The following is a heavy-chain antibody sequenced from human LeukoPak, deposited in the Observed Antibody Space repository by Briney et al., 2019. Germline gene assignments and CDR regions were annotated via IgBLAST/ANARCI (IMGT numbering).Heavy chain of an antibody. CDR1: GFTFSSYG. V-gene: IGHV3-33*01. Sequence: PGGSLRLSCAASGFTFSSYGMHWVRQAPGKGLEWVAVIWYDGSNKYYADSVKGRFTISRDNSKNTLYLQMNSLRAEDTAVYYCARDTEWELLAYYYGMDVWGQGTTVTVPS. CDR3: ARDTEWELLAYYYGMDV. J-gene: IGHJ6*02. CDR2: IWYDGSNK. D-gene: IGHD1-26*01.